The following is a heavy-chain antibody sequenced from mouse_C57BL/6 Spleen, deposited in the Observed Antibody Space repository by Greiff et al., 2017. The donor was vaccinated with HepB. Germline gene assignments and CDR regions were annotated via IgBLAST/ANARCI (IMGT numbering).Heavy chain of an antibody. D-gene: IGHD2-5*01. CDR1: GFTFSDYG. J-gene: IGHJ4*01. CDR3: ARAYYSNYGLYAMDY. V-gene: IGHV5-17*01. Sequence: EVKLEESGGGLVKPGGSLKLSCAASGFTFSDYGMHWVRQAPEKGLEWVAYISSGSSTIYYADTVKGRFTISRDNAKNTLFLQMTSLRSEDTAMYYCARAYYSNYGLYAMDYWGQGTSVTVSS. CDR2: ISSGSSTI.